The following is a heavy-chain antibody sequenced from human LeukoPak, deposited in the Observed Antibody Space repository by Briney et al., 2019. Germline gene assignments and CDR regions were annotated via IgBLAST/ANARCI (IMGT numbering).Heavy chain of an antibody. CDR3: ARATTFGGVIVVNAFDI. J-gene: IGHJ3*02. CDR2: IYTSGST. Sequence: SSETLSLTCTVSGDSISSYYWSWIRQPAGKGLEWIGRIYTSGSTNYNPSLKSRVTMSVDTSKNQFSLKLSSVTAADTAVYYCARATTFGGVIVVNAFDIWGQGTMVTVSS. V-gene: IGHV4-4*07. D-gene: IGHD3-16*02. CDR1: GDSISSYY.